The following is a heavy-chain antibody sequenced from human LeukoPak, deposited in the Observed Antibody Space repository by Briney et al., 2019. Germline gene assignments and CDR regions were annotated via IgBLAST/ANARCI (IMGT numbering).Heavy chain of an antibody. CDR3: ARYDYYDSSGYKIAEYFQH. D-gene: IGHD3-22*01. CDR1: GFTFSSYW. J-gene: IGHJ1*01. Sequence: GGSLRLSCAASGFTFSSYWTHWVRQAPGKGLVWVSRINSDGSSTSYADSVKGRFTISRDNAKNTLYLQMNSLRAEDTAVYYCARYDYYDSSGYKIAEYFQHWGQGTLVTVSS. V-gene: IGHV3-74*01. CDR2: INSDGSST.